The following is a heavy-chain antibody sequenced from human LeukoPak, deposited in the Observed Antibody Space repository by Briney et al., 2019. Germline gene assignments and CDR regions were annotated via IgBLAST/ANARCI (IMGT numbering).Heavy chain of an antibody. V-gene: IGHV3-21*01. J-gene: IGHJ6*03. CDR1: GFTFSSYS. Sequence: PGGSLRLSCAASGFTFSSYSMNWVRQAPGKGLEWVSSVSSSSSYIYYADSVKGRFTISRDNAKNSLYLQMNSLRAEDTAVYYCETAPTIYCSGGSCYPGPYYYYHYMDVWGKGTTVTVSS. CDR3: ETAPTIYCSGGSCYPGPYYYYHYMDV. D-gene: IGHD2-15*01. CDR2: VSSSSSYI.